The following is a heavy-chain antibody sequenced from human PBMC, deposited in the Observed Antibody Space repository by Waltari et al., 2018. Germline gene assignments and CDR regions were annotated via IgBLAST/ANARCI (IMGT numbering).Heavy chain of an antibody. J-gene: IGHJ2*01. D-gene: IGHD3-22*01. Sequence: QLQLQESGPGLVKPSETLSLTCVVSGGSIISAAYYWGWVRQPPGMGLEFIGCMYYSGRNYYQPSLRRRVTISVDTSQNQFALRLSSVTAADTAVYYCARQDYYYVKGYFDLWGRGTLVTVSS. V-gene: IGHV4-39*01. CDR2: MYYSGRN. CDR1: GGSIISAAYY. CDR3: ARQDYYYVKGYFDL.